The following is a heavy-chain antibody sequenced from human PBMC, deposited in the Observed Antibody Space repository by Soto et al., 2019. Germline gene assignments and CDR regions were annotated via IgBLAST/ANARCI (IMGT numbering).Heavy chain of an antibody. CDR3: AREYTYGSNLFDC. CDR1: GGSISSAAYY. CDR2: ISHSGST. D-gene: IGHD5-18*01. V-gene: IGHV4-31*03. J-gene: IGHJ4*02. Sequence: QVQLQESGPGLVKPSQTMSLTCTVSGGSISSAAYYWSWIRQHPGKGLEWIGYISHSGSTYYNPALKSRGIITVDKSKNQFSLSLTSVTAADTAVYYCAREYTYGSNLFDCWGQGALVTVSS.